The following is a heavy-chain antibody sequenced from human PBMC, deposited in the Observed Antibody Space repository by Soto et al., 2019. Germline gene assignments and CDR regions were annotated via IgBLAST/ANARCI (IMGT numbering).Heavy chain of an antibody. CDR2: IYYSGST. J-gene: IGHJ4*02. Sequence: SETLSLTCTVSGGSISSGGYYWSWIRQHPGKGLEWIGYIYYSGSTYYNPSLKSRVTISVDTSKNQFSLKLSSVTAADTAVYYCARVAPNWNYERSPRYFDYWGQGTLVTVSS. V-gene: IGHV4-31*03. D-gene: IGHD1-7*01. CDR1: GGSISSGGYY. CDR3: ARVAPNWNYERSPRYFDY.